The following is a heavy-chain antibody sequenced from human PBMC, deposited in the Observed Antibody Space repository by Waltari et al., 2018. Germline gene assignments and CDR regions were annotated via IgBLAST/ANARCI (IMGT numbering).Heavy chain of an antibody. CDR1: GGSISSHS. CDR3: ARDSGYSSLFDY. V-gene: IGHV4-59*11. J-gene: IGHJ4*02. D-gene: IGHD6-13*01. Sequence: QVQLQESGPGLVKPSETLSLTCTVSGGSISSHSWIWIRQPPGKGLEWIGYIDYSGSTNYNPSHKSRVTISVDTSKNQFSLKLSSVTAADTALYYCARDSGYSSLFDYWGQGTLVTVSS. CDR2: IDYSGST.